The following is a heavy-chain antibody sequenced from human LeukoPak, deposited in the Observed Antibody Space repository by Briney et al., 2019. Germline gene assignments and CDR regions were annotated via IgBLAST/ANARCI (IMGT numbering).Heavy chain of an antibody. D-gene: IGHD2-15*01. Sequence: PSETLSLTCAVYGGSFSGYYWSWIHQPPGKGLEWIGRIHTSGSTNYNPSLKSRVTISVDTSKNQFSLKLSSVTAADTAVYYCARRIRIVVVRFDPWGQGTLVTVSS. CDR3: ARRIRIVVVRFDP. CDR2: IHTSGST. V-gene: IGHV4-34*01. CDR1: GGSFSGYY. J-gene: IGHJ5*02.